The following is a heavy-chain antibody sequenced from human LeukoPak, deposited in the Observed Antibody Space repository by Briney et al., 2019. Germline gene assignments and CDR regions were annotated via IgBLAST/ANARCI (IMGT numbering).Heavy chain of an antibody. CDR3: AKSTGYGLIDI. Sequence: SGTLSLTCAVSGVSISSNLWWSCVRPPPGKGREGVAEIHHCGSINYNPSLKRRVTISGDKANNQFSLNLNSVTAADTAVYYCAKSTGYGLIDIWGQGTMVTVSS. D-gene: IGHD3-9*01. CDR2: IHHCGSI. CDR1: GVSISSNLW. V-gene: IGHV4-4*02. J-gene: IGHJ3*02.